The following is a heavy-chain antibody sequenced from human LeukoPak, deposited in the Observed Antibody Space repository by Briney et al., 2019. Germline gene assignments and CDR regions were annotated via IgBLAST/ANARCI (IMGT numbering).Heavy chain of an antibody. V-gene: IGHV1-2*02. J-gene: IGHJ4*02. Sequence: ASVKVSCKASGYTFTGYYMHWVRQAPGQGLEWTGWINPNSGGTNYAQKFQGRVTMTRDTSISTAYMELSRLRSDDTAVYYCAREGPPSGHYYDSSGYPDWGQGTLVTVSS. CDR2: INPNSGGT. CDR1: GYTFTGYY. CDR3: AREGPPSGHYYDSSGYPD. D-gene: IGHD3-22*01.